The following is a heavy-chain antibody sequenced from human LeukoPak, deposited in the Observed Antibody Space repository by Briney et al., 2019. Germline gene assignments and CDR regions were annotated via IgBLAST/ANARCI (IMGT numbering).Heavy chain of an antibody. J-gene: IGHJ6*02. Sequence: SETLSLTCTVSGGSISSYYWSWIRQPPGKGLECIGYIYFIGSANYNPSLKSRVTISVDTSNNHFSLKLNSVTAADTAVYYCAREGSSGWPEGDYYGMDVWGQGTTVTVSS. CDR3: AREGSSGWPEGDYYGMDV. V-gene: IGHV4-59*01. CDR1: GGSISSYY. CDR2: IYFIGSA. D-gene: IGHD6-19*01.